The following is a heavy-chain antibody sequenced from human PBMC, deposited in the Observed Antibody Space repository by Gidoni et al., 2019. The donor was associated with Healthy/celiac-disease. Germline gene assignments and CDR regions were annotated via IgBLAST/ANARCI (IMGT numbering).Heavy chain of an antibody. D-gene: IGHD2-15*01. V-gene: IGHV3-21*01. Sequence: EVQLVESGGGLVKPGGPLRLDCAASGFTFSRYSMNWVRQAPGKGLEWVASIRSSSSYIYYADSVKGRFTISRDNAKNSLYLQMNSLRAEDTGVYYCARDLRVAATFYGMDVWGQGATVTVSS. CDR2: IRSSSSYI. J-gene: IGHJ6*02. CDR1: GFTFSRYS. CDR3: ARDLRVAATFYGMDV.